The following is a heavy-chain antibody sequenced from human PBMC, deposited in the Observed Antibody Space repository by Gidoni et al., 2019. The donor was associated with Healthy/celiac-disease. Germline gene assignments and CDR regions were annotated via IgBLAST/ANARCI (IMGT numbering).Heavy chain of an antibody. Sequence: QVQLQQWGAGLLKPSETLSLTCAVYGGSFSGYYWSWIRQPPGKGLEWIGEINHSGSTNYNPSLKSRVTISVDTSKNQFSLKLSSVTAADTAVYYCARGGGVERTGLYYWGQGTLVTVSS. CDR2: INHSGST. J-gene: IGHJ4*02. CDR3: ARGGGVERTGLYY. V-gene: IGHV4-34*01. CDR1: GGSFSGYY. D-gene: IGHD1-1*01.